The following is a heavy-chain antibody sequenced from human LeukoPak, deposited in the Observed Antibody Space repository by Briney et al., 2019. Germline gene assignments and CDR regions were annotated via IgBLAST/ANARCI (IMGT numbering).Heavy chain of an antibody. Sequence: ASAKVSCKASGYTFTKYSMHWVRQAPGQRPEWMGCINTGNGNTRYSQNFQGRFSITRDTSASTVYMELSSLRSEDTAVYYCARDHYYGSGIYNYFDNWGQGTLVTVSS. V-gene: IGHV1-3*04. CDR3: ARDHYYGSGIYNYFDN. CDR2: INTGNGNT. J-gene: IGHJ4*02. D-gene: IGHD3-10*01. CDR1: GYTFTKYS.